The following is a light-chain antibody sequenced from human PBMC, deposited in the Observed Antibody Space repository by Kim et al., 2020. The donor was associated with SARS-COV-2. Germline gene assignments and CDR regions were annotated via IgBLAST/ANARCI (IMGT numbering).Light chain of an antibody. Sequence: SVGNRITITCQASDDIGNYLNWYQQRLGKAPQLLVYDASNLEAGVPSRFSGSGSGTDFSLTISGLQPEDFATYYCQHYSTLLSVTFGGGTKVDIK. V-gene: IGKV1-33*01. CDR3: QHYSTLLSVT. J-gene: IGKJ4*01. CDR2: DAS. CDR1: DDIGNY.